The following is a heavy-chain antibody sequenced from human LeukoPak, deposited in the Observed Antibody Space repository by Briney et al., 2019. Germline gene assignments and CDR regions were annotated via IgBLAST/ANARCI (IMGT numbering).Heavy chain of an antibody. V-gene: IGHV4-39*07. CDR2: IYYSGST. CDR3: ADGRRPYYFDY. D-gene: IGHD6-6*01. J-gene: IGHJ4*02. CDR1: SGSISSSSYN. Sequence: SETLSLTCTVSSGSISSSSYNWGWIRQPPGKGLEWIGSIYYSGSTYYNPSLKSRVTISVDTSKNQFSLKLSSVTAADTAVYYCADGRRPYYFDYWGQGTLDTVSS.